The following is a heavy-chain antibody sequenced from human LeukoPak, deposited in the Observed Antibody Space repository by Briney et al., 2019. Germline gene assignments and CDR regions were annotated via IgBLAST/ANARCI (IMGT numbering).Heavy chain of an antibody. V-gene: IGHV1-2*02. D-gene: IGHD2-2*02. CDR1: GYTFTGYY. J-gene: IGHJ4*02. CDR2: INPNSGGT. CDR3: ARRSGRRYCSSTSCYIFDY. Sequence: ASVKVSCKASGYTFTGYYMHWVRQAPGQGLEWMGWINPNSGGTNYAQKFQGRVTMTRDTSISTVYMELSRLRSDDTAVYYCARRSGRRYCSSTSCYIFDYRGQGTLVTVSS.